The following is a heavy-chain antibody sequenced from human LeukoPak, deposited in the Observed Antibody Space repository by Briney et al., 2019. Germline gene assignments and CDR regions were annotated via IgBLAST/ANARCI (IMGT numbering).Heavy chain of an antibody. J-gene: IGHJ4*02. V-gene: IGHV3-23*01. CDR1: GFTFSSYA. Sequence: GGSLRLSCAASGFTFSSYAMSWVRQAPGKGLEWVSAISGSGGSTYYADSVKGRFTISRDNSKNTLYLQMNSLRAKDTAVYYCAKDGGGSYYALPDYWGQGTLVTVSS. D-gene: IGHD1-26*01. CDR3: AKDGGGSYYALPDY. CDR2: ISGSGGST.